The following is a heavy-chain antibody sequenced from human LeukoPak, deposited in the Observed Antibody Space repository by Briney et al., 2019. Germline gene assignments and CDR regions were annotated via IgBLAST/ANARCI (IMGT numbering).Heavy chain of an antibody. CDR1: GFTFSSYA. CDR2: TSNDGINK. V-gene: IGHV3-30*04. J-gene: IGHJ4*02. CDR3: ARDKVSTKGYSSGWSFDY. D-gene: IGHD6-19*01. Sequence: GGSLRLSCAASGFTFSSYAMHWVRQAPGKGLEWVAVTSNDGINKYYSDSVKGRLTMSRDNSKNTLYLQMDSLRAEDTAVYYCARDKVSTKGYSSGWSFDYWGEGTLVTVSS.